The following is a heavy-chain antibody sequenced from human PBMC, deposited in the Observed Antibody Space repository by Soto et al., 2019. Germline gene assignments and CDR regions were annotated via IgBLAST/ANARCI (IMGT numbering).Heavy chain of an antibody. CDR2: IFHDGTA. CDR1: GVSISSGNW. CDR3: ARLVYDTRLNYMYFDF. D-gene: IGHD3-10*01. Sequence: SETLSLTSAVSGVSISSGNWWTWVRQSPQRGLEYIGEIFHDGTANYYPSFERRVAISVDTSKNQFSLKLTSVTAADTAIYFCARLVYDTRLNYMYFDFWGQGTLVTVPQ. V-gene: IGHV4-4*02. J-gene: IGHJ4*02.